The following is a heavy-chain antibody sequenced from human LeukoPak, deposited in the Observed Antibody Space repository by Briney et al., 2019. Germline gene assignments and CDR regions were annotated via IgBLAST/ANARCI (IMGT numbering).Heavy chain of an antibody. Sequence: SGGSLRLSCAASGFTFSSYAMSWVREAPGKGLEWVSAISGSGGSTYYADSVKGRFTISRDNAKNSLYLQMNSLRAEDTAVYYCARGTTYYFDYWGQGTLVTVSS. J-gene: IGHJ4*02. V-gene: IGHV3-23*01. CDR3: ARGTTYYFDY. CDR2: ISGSGGST. CDR1: GFTFSSYA. D-gene: IGHD1-14*01.